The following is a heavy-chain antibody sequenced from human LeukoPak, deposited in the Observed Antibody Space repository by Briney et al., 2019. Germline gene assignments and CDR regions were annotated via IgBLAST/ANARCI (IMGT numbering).Heavy chain of an antibody. Sequence: GGSLRLSCAASGFTFSSYWMHWVRQAPGKGLEWVSAISGGGTSTYYADSVKGRLTISRDNSKNTLYLQMNSLRAEDTAIYYCVKDRSDNSSWYLGDYWGQGTLVAVSS. CDR1: GFTFSSYW. J-gene: IGHJ4*02. CDR2: ISGGGTST. V-gene: IGHV3-23*01. D-gene: IGHD6-13*01. CDR3: VKDRSDNSSWYLGDY.